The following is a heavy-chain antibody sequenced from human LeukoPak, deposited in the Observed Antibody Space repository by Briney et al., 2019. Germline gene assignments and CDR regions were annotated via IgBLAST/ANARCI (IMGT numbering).Heavy chain of an antibody. V-gene: IGHV3-21*01. CDR1: GFNFDSYS. D-gene: IGHD6-19*01. J-gene: IGHJ4*02. CDR2: IISSSSHI. Sequence: GGSLRLSCAASGFNFDSYSMNWVRQAPGKGLGWVSSIISSSSHIFYADSVKGRFTISRDNAKNSLYLQMNRLRVEDTAVYYCAREMVAVAARSDYWGQGTLVTVSS. CDR3: AREMVAVAARSDY.